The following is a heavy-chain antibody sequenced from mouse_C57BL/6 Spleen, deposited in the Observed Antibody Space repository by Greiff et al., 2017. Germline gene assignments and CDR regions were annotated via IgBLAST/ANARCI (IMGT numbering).Heavy chain of an antibody. CDR2: IYPGSGST. Sequence: QVQLQQPGAELVKPGASVKMSCKASGYTFTSYWITWVKQRPGQGLEWIGDIYPGSGSTNYNEKFKSKATLTVDTSSSTAYMQLSSLTSEDSAVYYCARGGYYGTSGGYWGQGTTLTVSS. D-gene: IGHD1-2*01. V-gene: IGHV1-55*01. CDR3: ARGGYYGTSGGY. J-gene: IGHJ2*01. CDR1: GYTFTSYW.